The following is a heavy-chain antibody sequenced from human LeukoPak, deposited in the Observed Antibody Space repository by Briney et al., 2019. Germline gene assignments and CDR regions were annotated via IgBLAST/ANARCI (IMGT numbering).Heavy chain of an antibody. CDR1: GFTFSSFT. Sequence: PGGSLRLSCAASGFTFSSFTMNWVRQAPGKGLEWVSSISSSSSYIYSADSVKGRFTISRDNAKNTVYLQMNSLRAEDTAVYYCGRGGKVEQLVLARWGQGSLVTVSS. V-gene: IGHV3-21*01. J-gene: IGHJ4*02. CDR3: GRGGKVEQLVLAR. CDR2: ISSSSSYI. D-gene: IGHD6-13*01.